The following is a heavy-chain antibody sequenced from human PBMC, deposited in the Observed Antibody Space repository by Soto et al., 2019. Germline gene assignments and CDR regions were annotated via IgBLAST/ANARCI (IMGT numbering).Heavy chain of an antibody. CDR1: GGSVSSGSYY. CDR2: IYYSGST. CDR3: ARAGRMTILGVIMASDAFDI. D-gene: IGHD3-3*01. J-gene: IGHJ3*02. Sequence: SETLSLTCTVSGGSVSSGSYYWSWIRQPPGKGLEWIGYIYYSGSTNYNPSLKSRVTISVDTSKNQFSLKLSSVTAADTAVYYWARAGRMTILGVIMASDAFDIWCKGTIVTVS. V-gene: IGHV4-61*01.